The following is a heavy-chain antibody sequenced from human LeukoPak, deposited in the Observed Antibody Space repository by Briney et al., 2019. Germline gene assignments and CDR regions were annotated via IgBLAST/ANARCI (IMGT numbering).Heavy chain of an antibody. V-gene: IGHV3-21*01. CDR1: GFTFSSYS. D-gene: IGHD6-19*01. CDR2: ISSSSSYI. Sequence: PGGSLRLSCAASGFTFSSYSMNWVRQAPGKVLEWVSSISSSSSYIYYADSVKGRFTISRDNAKNSLYLQMNSLRAEDTAVYYCARDQSIAVAGAIGYWGQGTLVTVSS. J-gene: IGHJ4*02. CDR3: ARDQSIAVAGAIGY.